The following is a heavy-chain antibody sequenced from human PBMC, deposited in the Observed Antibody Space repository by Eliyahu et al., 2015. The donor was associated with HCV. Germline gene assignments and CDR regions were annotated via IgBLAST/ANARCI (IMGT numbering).Heavy chain of an antibody. V-gene: IGHV5-51*01. J-gene: IGHJ6*02. Sequence: EVQLVQSGAEVKKPGASLKISCKGSGYSFTSYWIGWVRQMPGKGLEWMGIIYPGDSDTRYSPSFQGQVTISADKSISTAYLQWSSLKASDTAMYYCARRRMWQQLDHGMDVWGQGTTVTVSS. D-gene: IGHD6-13*01. CDR2: IYPGDSDT. CDR3: ARRRMWQQLDHGMDV. CDR1: GYSFTSYW.